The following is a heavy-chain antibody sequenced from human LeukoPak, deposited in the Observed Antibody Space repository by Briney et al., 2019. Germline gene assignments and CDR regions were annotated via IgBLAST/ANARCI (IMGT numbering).Heavy chain of an antibody. CDR1: GFTFSSHR. V-gene: IGHV3-7*01. CDR3: ARAAYSSTWYSRYFDL. D-gene: IGHD6-13*01. CDR2: IKKDGSEK. Sequence: PGGSLRLSCAASGFTFSSHRMTWVRQAPGKGLEWVANIKKDGSEKYYVDSVKGRFTISRENAKNSLYLQMNSLRAGDTAVYYCARAAYSSTWYSRYFDLWGRGTLVTVSS. J-gene: IGHJ2*01.